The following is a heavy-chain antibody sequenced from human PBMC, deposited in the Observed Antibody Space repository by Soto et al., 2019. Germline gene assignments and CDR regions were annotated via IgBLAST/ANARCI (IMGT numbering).Heavy chain of an antibody. CDR1: GYTFSSYG. CDR2: ISAYNGNT. J-gene: IGHJ5*02. D-gene: IGHD2-2*01. Sequence: SLKGSCKASGYTFSSYGISWVRQAPGQGLEWMGWISAYNGNTNYAQKLQGRVTMTTDTSTSTAYMELRSLRSDDTAVYYCSRDSVSWPQIVGVTTFIIWFGPWGQGTLVTVSS. CDR3: SRDSVSWPQIVGVTTFIIWFGP. V-gene: IGHV1-18*01.